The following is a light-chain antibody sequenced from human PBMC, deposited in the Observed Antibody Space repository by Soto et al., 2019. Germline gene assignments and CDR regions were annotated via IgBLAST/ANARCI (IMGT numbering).Light chain of an antibody. V-gene: IGKV1-13*02. Sequence: AIQLTQSPSSLSASVGDRVTITCRASQVIGSSAFAWYQQKPGEVPKLLIYDVFNLHSGVPSRFSGSGSGTDFTRTSSSLQPEDVATSYCQQFDTYPLTFGQGTRLEMK. CDR1: QVIGSSA. CDR2: DVF. J-gene: IGKJ5*01. CDR3: QQFDTYPLT.